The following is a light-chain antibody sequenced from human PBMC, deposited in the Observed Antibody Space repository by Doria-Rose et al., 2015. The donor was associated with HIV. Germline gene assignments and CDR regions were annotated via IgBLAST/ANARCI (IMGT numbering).Light chain of an antibody. CDR2: DAS. V-gene: IGKV3-11*01. J-gene: IGKJ4*02. CDR3: QQRSNWRLT. Sequence: TQSPAILSMSPGERATLSCRASQSVSSYLAWYQQKPGQAPRLLMYDASNRATGIPARFSGSGSGTDFTLTISSLEPEDFAVYYCQQRSNWRLTGGGGNKVEIK. CDR1: QSVSSY.